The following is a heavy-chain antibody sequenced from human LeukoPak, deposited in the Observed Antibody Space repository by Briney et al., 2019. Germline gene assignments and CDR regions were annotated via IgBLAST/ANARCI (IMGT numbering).Heavy chain of an antibody. J-gene: IGHJ4*02. CDR2: IKQDGSEK. CDR3: ATSNSGWYYFEY. Sequence: GGSLRLSCAASGFTFSSYWMSWVRQAPGKGLEWVANIKQDGSEKYYVDSVKGRFTISRDNAKNSLYLQMNSVRAEDTAVYYCATSNSGWYYFEYWGQGTLVTVSS. V-gene: IGHV3-7*01. CDR1: GFTFSSYW. D-gene: IGHD6-19*01.